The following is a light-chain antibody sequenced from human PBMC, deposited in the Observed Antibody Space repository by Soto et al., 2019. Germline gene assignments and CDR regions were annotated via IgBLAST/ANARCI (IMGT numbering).Light chain of an antibody. CDR3: QQRRNWPSIT. CDR2: DAS. Sequence: EIVLTQSPATLSLSPGERATLSCRASQSVSSYFAWYQQKPRQAPRLLIYDASNRATDIPARFSGSGSGTDLTLTISSLAPEDFAVYYCQQRRNWPSITFGQGTRLEMK. CDR1: QSVSSY. V-gene: IGKV3-11*01. J-gene: IGKJ5*01.